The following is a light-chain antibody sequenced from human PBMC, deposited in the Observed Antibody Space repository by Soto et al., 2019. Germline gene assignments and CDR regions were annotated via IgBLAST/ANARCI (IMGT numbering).Light chain of an antibody. CDR1: SSDIGGYNY. J-gene: IGLJ3*02. CDR3: SSYTTSATLV. CDR2: EVS. Sequence: QSVLTKPASVSGSPGQSITISCTGTSSDIGGYNYVSWYQQHPGKAPKLMIYEVSNRPSGVSNRFSGSKSGNTASLTISGLQAEDEGDYYCSSYTTSATLVFGGGTKLTVL. V-gene: IGLV2-14*01.